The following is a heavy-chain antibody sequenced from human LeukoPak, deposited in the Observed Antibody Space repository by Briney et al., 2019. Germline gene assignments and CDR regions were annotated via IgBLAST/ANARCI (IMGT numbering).Heavy chain of an antibody. CDR2: ISYDGSNK. D-gene: IGHD3-16*01. CDR3: ASWGAPWGAGTFHHGMDV. V-gene: IGHV3-30*04. J-gene: IGHJ6*02. CDR1: GFTFSSYA. Sequence: GGSLRLSCAASGFTFSSYAMHWVRQAPGKGLEWVAVISYDGSNKYYADSVKGRFTISRDNSKNTLYLQMNSLRAEDTAVYYCASWGAPWGAGTFHHGMDVWGQGTTVTVSS.